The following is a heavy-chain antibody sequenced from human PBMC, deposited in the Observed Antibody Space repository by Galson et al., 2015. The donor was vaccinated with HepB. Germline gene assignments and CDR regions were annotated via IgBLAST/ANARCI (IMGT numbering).Heavy chain of an antibody. CDR1: GYGFTSYW. D-gene: IGHD3-10*01. CDR2: IDPSDSYT. Sequence: QSGAEVKKPGESLRISCKGSGYGFTSYWISWVRQMPGKGLEWMGRIDPSDSYTNYSPSFQGHVTISADKSISTAYLQWSSLKASDTAMYYCARRSVLLWFGESLMDVWGQGTTVTVSS. J-gene: IGHJ6*02. V-gene: IGHV5-10-1*01. CDR3: ARRSVLLWFGESLMDV.